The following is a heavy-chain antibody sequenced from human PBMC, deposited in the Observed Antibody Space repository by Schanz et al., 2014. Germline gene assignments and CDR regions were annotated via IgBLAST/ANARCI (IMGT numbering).Heavy chain of an antibody. CDR3: AKNRAGGYESFLDS. CDR2: VTWDGGYT. Sequence: EVQLVESGGGVVRPGGSLRLSCAASGFGFDDYAMSWVRQPPGKGLEWVSLVTWDGGYTYYADSVKGRFTISRDNSKNAQYLQMDSLRSEDTALYYCAKNRAGGYESFLDSWGQGTLVTVSS. D-gene: IGHD5-12*01. V-gene: IGHV3-43*01. CDR1: GFGFDDYA. J-gene: IGHJ4*02.